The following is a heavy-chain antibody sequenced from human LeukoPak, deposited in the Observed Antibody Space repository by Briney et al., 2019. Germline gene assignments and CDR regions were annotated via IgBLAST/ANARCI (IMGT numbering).Heavy chain of an antibody. CDR2: IYYSGST. CDR1: GGSISSSSYY. J-gene: IGHJ4*02. Sequence: PSETLSLTCTVSGGSISSSSYYWGWIRQPPGKGLEWIGSIYYSGSTYYNPSLKSRVTISVDTSKNQFSLKLSSVTAADTAVYYCAELGGYYDILTGHTNWGQGTLVTVSS. CDR3: AELGGYYDILTGHTN. D-gene: IGHD3-9*01. V-gene: IGHV4-39*01.